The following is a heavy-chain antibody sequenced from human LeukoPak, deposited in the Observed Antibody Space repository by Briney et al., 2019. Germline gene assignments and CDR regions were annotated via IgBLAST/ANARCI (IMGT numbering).Heavy chain of an antibody. CDR2: ISYDGSNK. CDR1: GFTFSSYA. V-gene: IGHV3-30-3*01. Sequence: GGSLRLSCAASGFTFSSYAMHWVRQAPGKGLEWVAVISYDGSNKYYADSVKGRFTISRDNSKNTLYLQMNSLRAEDTAVYYCARAPGGGATLDYWGQGTLSPSPQ. D-gene: IGHD1-26*01. J-gene: IGHJ4*02. CDR3: ARAPGGGATLDY.